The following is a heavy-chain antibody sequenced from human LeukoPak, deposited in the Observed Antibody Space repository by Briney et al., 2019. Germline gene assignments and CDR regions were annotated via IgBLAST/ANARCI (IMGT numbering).Heavy chain of an antibody. D-gene: IGHD1-14*01. CDR3: ARGSTGEFDP. V-gene: IGHV4-59*11. CDR1: GASISNHY. J-gene: IGHJ5*02. CDR2: IYYTGST. Sequence: SETLSLTCTVSGASISNHYWGWIRQPPGKRLEWIGYIYYTGSTGHNPSLKCRVTISIDTSKNRFSLRLNSVTAADTAVYYCARGSTGEFDPWGQGTLVTVSS.